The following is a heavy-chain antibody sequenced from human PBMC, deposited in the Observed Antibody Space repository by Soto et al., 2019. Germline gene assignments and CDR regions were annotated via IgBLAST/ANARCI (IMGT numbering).Heavy chain of an antibody. Sequence: QLQLQESGPGLVKPSETLSLTCTVSGGSISSSSYYWGWIRQPPGKGLEWIGSIYYSGSTYYNPSLKSRVTISGDTSKNQFSLKLSSVTAADTAVYYCARHWSDCSGGSCYDWFDPWGQGTLVTVSS. D-gene: IGHD2-15*01. CDR1: GGSISSSSYY. V-gene: IGHV4-39*01. CDR2: IYYSGST. CDR3: ARHWSDCSGGSCYDWFDP. J-gene: IGHJ5*02.